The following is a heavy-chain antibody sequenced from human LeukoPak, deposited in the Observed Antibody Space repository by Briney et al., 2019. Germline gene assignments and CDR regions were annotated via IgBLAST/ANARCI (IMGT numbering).Heavy chain of an antibody. CDR1: GFTFSSSA. CDR2: INGGGGST. CDR3: AKAPGGAVAY. V-gene: IGHV3-23*01. D-gene: IGHD6-19*01. J-gene: IGHJ4*02. Sequence: GGSLRLSCAASGFTFSSSAMSWVRQAPGKGLEWVSAINGGGGSTYCADSVKGRFTISRDNSKNTLYLQMNSLRAEDTAVYYCAKAPGGAVAYWGQGTLVTVSS.